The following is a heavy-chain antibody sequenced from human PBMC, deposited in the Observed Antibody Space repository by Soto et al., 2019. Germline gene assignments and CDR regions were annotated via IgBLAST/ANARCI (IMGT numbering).Heavy chain of an antibody. V-gene: IGHV3-15*07. Sequence: EGQLVESGGGLVKPGGSLRLSCAASGFTFSNVWMNWVRQAPGKGLEWVGRIKSKLDGETIDYAAPVKGRFTISRDDSKHILYLQLNSLKTEDTGVYYCTPLALKYNSDWDEFSDGGQGTLVTVSS. CDR2: IKSKLDGETI. J-gene: IGHJ4*02. CDR3: TPLALKYNSDWDEFSD. CDR1: GFTFSNVW. D-gene: IGHD6-19*01.